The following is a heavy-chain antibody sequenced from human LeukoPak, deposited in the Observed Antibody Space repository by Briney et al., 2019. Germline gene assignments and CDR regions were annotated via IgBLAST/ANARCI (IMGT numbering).Heavy chain of an antibody. CDR2: INHSGST. Sequence: SETLSLTRAVYGGSFSGYYWSWIRQPPGKGLEWIGEINHSGSTNYNPSLKSRVTISVDTSKNQFSLKLSSVTAADTAVYYCARGTTAVVNFDYWGQGTLVTVSS. CDR1: GGSFSGYY. J-gene: IGHJ4*02. CDR3: ARGTTAVVNFDY. D-gene: IGHD4-23*01. V-gene: IGHV4-34*01.